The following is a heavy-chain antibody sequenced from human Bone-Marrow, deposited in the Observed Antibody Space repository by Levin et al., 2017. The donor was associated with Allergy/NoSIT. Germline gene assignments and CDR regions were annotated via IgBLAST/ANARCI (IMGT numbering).Heavy chain of an antibody. D-gene: IGHD5-18*01. J-gene: IGHJ4*02. CDR1: GFTFSGSA. CDR3: TSIHSYGTGY. Sequence: GESLKISCAASGFTFSGSAMHWVRQASGKGLEWVGRIRSKANSYATAYAASVKGRFTISRDDSKNTAYLQMNSLKTEDTAVYYCTSIHSYGTGYWGQGTLVTVSS. V-gene: IGHV3-73*01. CDR2: IRSKANSYAT.